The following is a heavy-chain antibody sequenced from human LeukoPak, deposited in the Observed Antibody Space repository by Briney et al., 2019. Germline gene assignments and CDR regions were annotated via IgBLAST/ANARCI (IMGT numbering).Heavy chain of an antibody. CDR3: ARAVGDDPYGMDV. D-gene: IGHD1-1*01. CDR1: GFTFSSYA. Sequence: GGSLRLSCAASGFTFSSYAMHWVRQAPGKGLEWVAVISYDGSNKYYADSVKGRFTISRDNSKNTLYLQMNSLRAEDTAVYYCARAVGDDPYGMDVWGQGTTVTVSS. J-gene: IGHJ6*02. V-gene: IGHV3-30-3*01. CDR2: ISYDGSNK.